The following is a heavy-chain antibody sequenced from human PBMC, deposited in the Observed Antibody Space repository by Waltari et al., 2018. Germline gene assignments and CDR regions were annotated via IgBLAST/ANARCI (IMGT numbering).Heavy chain of an antibody. CDR2: MNPNSGNT. J-gene: IGHJ5*02. Sequence: QVQLVQSGAEVKKPGASVKVSCKASGYTFTSYDINWVRQATGQGLEWMGWMNPNSGNTGYAQKCQCRVTMTRNTAISTAYMELSSLRSEDTAVYYCATNYDILTGLRFDPWGQGTLVTVSS. CDR3: ATNYDILTGLRFDP. CDR1: GYTFTSYD. D-gene: IGHD3-9*01. V-gene: IGHV1-8*01.